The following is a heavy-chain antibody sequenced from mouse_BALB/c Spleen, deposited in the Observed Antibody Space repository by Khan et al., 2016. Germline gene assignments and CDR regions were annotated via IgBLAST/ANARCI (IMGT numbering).Heavy chain of an antibody. CDR3: ARGMITAY. CDR2: IWSGGST. D-gene: IGHD2-4*01. V-gene: IGHV2-2*02. J-gene: IGHJ3*01. CDR1: GFSLTSYG. Sequence: QVQLQQPGPGLVQPSQSLSITCTVSGFSLTSYGVHWVRQSPGKGLEWLGVIWSGGSTDYNAAFISRLSISKDNSKSQVFFKMNSLQANDTAIYYCARGMITAYWGQGTLVTVSA.